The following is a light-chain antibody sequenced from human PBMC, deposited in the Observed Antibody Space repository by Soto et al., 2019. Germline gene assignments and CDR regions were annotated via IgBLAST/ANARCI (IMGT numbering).Light chain of an antibody. CDR1: KLGDKY. J-gene: IGLJ2*01. CDR2: QDG. Sequence: SYELTQPPSVSVSPGQTASITCSGDKLGDKYACWYQQKPGQSPVLVIYQDGKRPSGIPEGFSGSNSGNTAPLTISGTQAMDEADYYCQAWHSSTVVFGGGTTVTVL. CDR3: QAWHSSTVV. V-gene: IGLV3-1*01.